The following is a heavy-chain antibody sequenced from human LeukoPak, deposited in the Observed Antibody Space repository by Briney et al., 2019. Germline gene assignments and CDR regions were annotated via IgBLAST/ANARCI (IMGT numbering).Heavy chain of an antibody. V-gene: IGHV3-30*04. Sequence: GGSLRLSCAASGFTFSSYAMHWVRQAPGKGLEWVAVISYDGSNKYYADSVKGRFTISRDNSKNTLYLQMNSLSAEDTAVYYCARGGGEQWLVHYFDYWGQGTLVTVSS. CDR1: GFTFSSYA. D-gene: IGHD6-19*01. CDR2: ISYDGSNK. J-gene: IGHJ4*02. CDR3: ARGGGEQWLVHYFDY.